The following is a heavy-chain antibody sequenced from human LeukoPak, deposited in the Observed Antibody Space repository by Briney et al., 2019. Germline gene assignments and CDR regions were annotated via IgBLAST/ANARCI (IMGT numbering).Heavy chain of an antibody. V-gene: IGHV3-74*01. CDR1: GFTFSSYW. J-gene: IGHJ5*02. CDR3: VRGGESTWS. CDR2: INNDGSGT. Sequence: GGTLRLSCAASGFTFSSYWMHWVRHAPGKGPVWVSRINNDGSGTTYADSVKGRFTISRDDAKNTLYLQMNSLRAEDTAVYYCVRGGESTWSWGQGTLVTVSS. D-gene: IGHD2-15*01.